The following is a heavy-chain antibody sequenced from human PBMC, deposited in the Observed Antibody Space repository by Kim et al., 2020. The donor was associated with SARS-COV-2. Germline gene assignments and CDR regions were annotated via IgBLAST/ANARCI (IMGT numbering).Heavy chain of an antibody. V-gene: IGHV3-15*01. Sequence: GGSLRLSCAASGFTFNNAGIHWVRQAPGKGLEWVAGITSNTDGGKTDYAAPVRGRISIYSADSKNTLQLQMNSLKTEDTAVYYCNTDPPDYAGNWGYG. D-gene: IGHD7-27*01. CDR2: ITSNTDGGKT. CDR1: GFTFNNAG. CDR3: NTDPPDYAGNWGYG. J-gene: IGHJ6*01.